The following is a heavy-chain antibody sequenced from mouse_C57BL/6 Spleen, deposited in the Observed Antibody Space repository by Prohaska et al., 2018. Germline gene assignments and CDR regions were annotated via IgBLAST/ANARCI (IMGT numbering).Heavy chain of an antibody. CDR3: MRYGNHWYFDV. V-gene: IGHV11-2*01. Sequence: EVQLLETGGGLVQPGGSRGLSCEGSGFTFSGFWMSWVRQTPGKTLEWIGDSNSDGSAINYAPSIKDRFTIFRDNDKSTLYLQMSNVRSEDTATYFCMRYGNHWYFDVWGTGTTVTVSS. J-gene: IGHJ1*03. CDR1: GFTFSGFW. CDR2: SNSDGSAI. D-gene: IGHD2-1*01.